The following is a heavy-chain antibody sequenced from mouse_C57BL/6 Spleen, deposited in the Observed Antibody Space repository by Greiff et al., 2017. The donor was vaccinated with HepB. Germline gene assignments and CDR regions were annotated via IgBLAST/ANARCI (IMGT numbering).Heavy chain of an antibody. CDR2: IYPRDGST. CDR3: AIDGYYVSMDY. J-gene: IGHJ4*01. D-gene: IGHD2-3*01. CDR1: GYTFTDHT. V-gene: IGHV1-78*01. Sequence: VKLVESDAELVKPGASVKISCKVSGYTFTDHTIHWMKQRPEQGLEWIGYIYPRDGSTKYNEKFKGKATLTADKSSSTAYMQLNSLTSEDSAVYFCAIDGYYVSMDYWGQGTSVTVSS.